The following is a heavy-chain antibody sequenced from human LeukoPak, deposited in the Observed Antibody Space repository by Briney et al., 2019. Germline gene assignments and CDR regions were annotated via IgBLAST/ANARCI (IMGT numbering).Heavy chain of an antibody. CDR2: IWYSGFT. J-gene: IGHJ5*02. Sequence: MPSETLSLTCAVYGGSLSDYYWSWIRQPPGKGLEWIGYIWYSGFTYYNPSLKSRVTISVDTSKDQFFLKLSPVTAADTAMYYCARVRDWFDPWGQGTLVTVSS. CDR3: ARVRDWFDP. CDR1: GGSLSDYY. D-gene: IGHD4/OR15-4a*01. V-gene: IGHV4-34*01.